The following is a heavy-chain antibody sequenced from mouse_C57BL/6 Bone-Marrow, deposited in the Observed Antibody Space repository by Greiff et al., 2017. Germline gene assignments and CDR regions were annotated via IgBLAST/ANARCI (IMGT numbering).Heavy chain of an antibody. CDR3: AREGTTVVANYYAMDY. V-gene: IGHV5-17*01. CDR2: ISSGSSTI. CDR1: GFTFSDYG. J-gene: IGHJ4*01. Sequence: EVKVVESGGGLVKPGGSLKLSCAASGFTFSDYGMHWVRQAPEKGLEWVAYISSGSSTIYYADTVKGRFTISRDNAKNTLFLQMTSLRSEDTAMYYCAREGTTVVANYYAMDYWGQGTSVTVSS. D-gene: IGHD1-1*01.